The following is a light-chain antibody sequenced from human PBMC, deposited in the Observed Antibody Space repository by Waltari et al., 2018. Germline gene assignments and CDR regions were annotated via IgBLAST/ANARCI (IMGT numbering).Light chain of an antibody. Sequence: QSALTQPAAVSGSPGQPSTILCTGTSRYNLGACYQQYPGEAPKVVIFEDTKRPSGVSNRFSASTSGTTASLTISGLHADDEADYYCCSHTGSDAWVFGCGTKVTVL. CDR1: SRYNL. CDR3: CSHTGSDAWV. CDR2: EDT. J-gene: IGLJ3*02. V-gene: IGLV2-23*01.